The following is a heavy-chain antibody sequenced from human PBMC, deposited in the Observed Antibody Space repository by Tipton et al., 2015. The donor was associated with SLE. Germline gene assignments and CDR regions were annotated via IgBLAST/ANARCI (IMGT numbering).Heavy chain of an antibody. CDR3: ARLRDSGSPAFDI. V-gene: IGHV4-34*01. D-gene: IGHD6-25*01. Sequence: TLSLTCAVYGGSFSGYYWSWIRQPPGKGLEWIGEINHSGSTNYNPSLKSRVTISVDTSKNQFSLKLSSVTAADTAVYYCARLRDSGSPAFDIWGQGTMVTVSS. CDR1: GGSFSGYY. CDR2: INHSGST. J-gene: IGHJ3*02.